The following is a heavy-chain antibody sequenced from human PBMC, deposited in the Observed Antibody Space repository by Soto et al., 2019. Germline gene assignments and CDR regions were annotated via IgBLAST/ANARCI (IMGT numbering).Heavy chain of an antibody. CDR2: ISYDGSNK. CDR3: YRLEDYYYGMDV. D-gene: IGHD3-3*01. CDR1: GFPFSSYA. J-gene: IGHJ6*02. V-gene: IGHV3-30-3*01. Sequence: QVQLVESGGGVVQPGRSLTLSCEASGFPFSSYAMHWVPQAPGKGLEWVAVISYDGSNKYYADSLKGRFTISRDNSKNTLYLQMNSLGAEDTDGYDCYRLEDYYYGMDVWGQGTTVTVSS.